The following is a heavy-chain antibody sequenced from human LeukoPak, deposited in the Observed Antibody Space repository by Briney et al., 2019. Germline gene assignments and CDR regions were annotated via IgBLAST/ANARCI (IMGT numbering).Heavy chain of an antibody. V-gene: IGHV1-2*02. Sequence: ASVKVSCKASGYTFTDYYLHWVRQAPGQGLEWMGWLNPNSGGTNFAQNFQGRVTMAWDTSITTAYMELSTLRSDDTAVYYCARDRPNYYYYGMDVWGQGTTVTVPS. J-gene: IGHJ6*02. CDR1: GYTFTDYY. CDR3: ARDRPNYYYYGMDV. CDR2: LNPNSGGT.